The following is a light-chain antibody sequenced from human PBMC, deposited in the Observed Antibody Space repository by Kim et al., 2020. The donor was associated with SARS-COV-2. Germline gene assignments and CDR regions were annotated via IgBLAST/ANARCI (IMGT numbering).Light chain of an antibody. J-gene: IGKJ3*01. V-gene: IGKV1-5*01. CDR3: QQYNSYSFT. Sequence: ASVGDRGTITCRASQSISSWLAWYQQKPGKGPKLLIYDASSVESGVPSRFSGRVSGTEFTLTLSSLQRDDFAPYYCQQYNSYSFTFGPGTKVDIK. CDR1: QSISSW. CDR2: DAS.